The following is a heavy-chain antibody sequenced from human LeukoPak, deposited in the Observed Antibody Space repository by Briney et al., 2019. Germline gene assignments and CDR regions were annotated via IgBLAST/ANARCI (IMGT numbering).Heavy chain of an antibody. D-gene: IGHD1-26*01. CDR3: AKVRAPRQYYFDY. J-gene: IGHJ4*02. V-gene: IGHV3-23*01. CDR1: GFTFSSYG. Sequence: GGSLRLSCAASGFTFSSYGMSWVRQAPGKGLEWVSAISGSSGRTYYADSVKGRFTISRDNSKNTLYLQMNSLRAEDTAVYYCAKVRAPRQYYFDYWGQGTLVTVSS. CDR2: ISGSSGRT.